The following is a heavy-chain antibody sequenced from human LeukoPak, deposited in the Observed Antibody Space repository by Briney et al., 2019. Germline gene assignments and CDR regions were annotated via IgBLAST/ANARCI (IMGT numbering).Heavy chain of an antibody. D-gene: IGHD1-26*01. Sequence: RGESLKISCKGSGYSFTSYWIGWVRQMPGKGLEWRGIIYSGDSDIRYSPSFQGQVTISADKSISTAYLQWSSLKASDTAMYYCARHNGGSFYAFDIWGQGTMVTVSS. CDR1: GYSFTSYW. V-gene: IGHV5-51*01. J-gene: IGHJ3*02. CDR2: IYSGDSDI. CDR3: ARHNGGSFYAFDI.